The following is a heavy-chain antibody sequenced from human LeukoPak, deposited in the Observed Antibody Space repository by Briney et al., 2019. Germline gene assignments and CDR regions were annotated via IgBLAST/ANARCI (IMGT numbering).Heavy chain of an antibody. J-gene: IGHJ4*02. Sequence: GGSLRLSCAASGFTFDNYAMTWVRQAPGKGLEWVSSISGSGISTYYSDSVKGRFTVSRDNSKNTLFLQMNSLRAEDTAVYYCAKDGGLWVSAHWGDSWGRGTLVTVSS. CDR3: AKDGGLWVSAHWGDS. CDR1: GFTFDNYA. CDR2: ISGSGIST. D-gene: IGHD7-27*01. V-gene: IGHV3-23*01.